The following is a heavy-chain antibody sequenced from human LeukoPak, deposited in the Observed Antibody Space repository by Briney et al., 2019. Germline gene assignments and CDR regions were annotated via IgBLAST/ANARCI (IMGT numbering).Heavy chain of an antibody. CDR2: IIPIFGTA. CDR3: ARDSNPTYYYDSSGYYPRSYFDY. D-gene: IGHD3-22*01. CDR1: GGTFSSYA. J-gene: IGHJ4*02. Sequence: SVKVSCKASGGTFSSYAISWVRQAPGQGLEWMGGIIPIFGTANYAQKFQGRVTITGDESTSTAYMELSSLRSEDTAVYYCARDSNPTYYYDSSGYYPRSYFDYWGQGTLVTVSS. V-gene: IGHV1-69*13.